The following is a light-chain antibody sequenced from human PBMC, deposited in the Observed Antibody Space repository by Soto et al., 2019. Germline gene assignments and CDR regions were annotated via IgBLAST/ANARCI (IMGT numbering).Light chain of an antibody. CDR3: QQYATSPWT. CDR2: GAS. J-gene: IGKJ1*01. CDR1: QSVTSNY. Sequence: EIVLTQSPGTLSLSPGERATLSCRASQSVTSNYLAWYQQKPGQAPRVLMYGASSRVTGIPDRFSGSGSGTDFTLTISRLEPEDFAVYYCQQYATSPWTFGQGTKVEIK. V-gene: IGKV3-20*01.